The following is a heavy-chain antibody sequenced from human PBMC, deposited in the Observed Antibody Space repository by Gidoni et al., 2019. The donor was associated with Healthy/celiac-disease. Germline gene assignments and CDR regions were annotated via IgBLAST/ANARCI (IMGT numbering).Heavy chain of an antibody. CDR1: GGSISSSSYY. V-gene: IGHV4-39*01. J-gene: IGHJ4*02. CDR3: ARLGSHYYGSGSYTFDY. Sequence: QLQLQESGPGLVKPSETLSLTCTVSGGSISSSSYYWGWIRQPPGKGLEWIGSIYYSGSTYYNPSLKSRVTISVDTFKNQFSLKLSSVTAADTAVYYCARLGSHYYGSGSYTFDYWGQGTLVTVSS. D-gene: IGHD3-10*01. CDR2: IYYSGST.